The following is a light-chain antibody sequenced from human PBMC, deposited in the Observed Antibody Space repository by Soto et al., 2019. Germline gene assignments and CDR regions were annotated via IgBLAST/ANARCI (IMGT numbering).Light chain of an antibody. Sequence: QSALTQPASVSGSPGQSITISCTGTSSDVGGYNYVSWYQQHPGKAPKLMIYDVSNRPSGVSNRFSGSKSGNTASLTISGIQAEDEADYYCSSYTSSSPVVFGGGTQLAVL. V-gene: IGLV2-14*01. J-gene: IGLJ2*01. CDR3: SSYTSSSPVV. CDR2: DVS. CDR1: SSDVGGYNY.